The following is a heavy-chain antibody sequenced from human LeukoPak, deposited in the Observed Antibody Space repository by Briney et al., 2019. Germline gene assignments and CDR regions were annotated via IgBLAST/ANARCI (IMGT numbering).Heavy chain of an antibody. CDR3: AHSTRSGIVYFDY. CDR2: INHSGST. CDR1: GGSFSGYY. D-gene: IGHD3-22*01. V-gene: IGHV4-34*01. Sequence: PSETLSLTCAVYGGSFSGYYWSWIRQPPGKGLEWIGEINHSGSTNYNPSLKSRVTISVDTSKNQFSLKLSSVTAADTAVYYCAHSTRSGIVYFDYWGQGTLVTVSS. J-gene: IGHJ4*02.